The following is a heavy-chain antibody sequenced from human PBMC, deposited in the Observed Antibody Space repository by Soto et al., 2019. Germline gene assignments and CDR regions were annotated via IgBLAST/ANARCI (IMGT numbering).Heavy chain of an antibody. D-gene: IGHD3-3*01. Sequence: GGSLRLSCAASGFTFSSYGMHWVRQAPGKGLEWVAVIWYDGSNKYYADSVKGRSTISRDNSKNTLYLQMNSLRAEDTAVYYCARDQGRYYDFWSGYYTGPIDYWGQGTLVTVSS. CDR3: ARDQGRYYDFWSGYYTGPIDY. CDR1: GFTFSSYG. J-gene: IGHJ4*02. CDR2: IWYDGSNK. V-gene: IGHV3-33*01.